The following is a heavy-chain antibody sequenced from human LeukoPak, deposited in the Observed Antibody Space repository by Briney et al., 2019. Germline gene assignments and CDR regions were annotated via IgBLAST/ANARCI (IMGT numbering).Heavy chain of an antibody. CDR2: INPNSGGT. CDR3: ARDPGSGWYGGYWYFDL. CDR1: GYTFTGYY. J-gene: IGHJ2*01. D-gene: IGHD6-19*01. Sequence: GASVKVSCKASGYTFTGYYMHWVRQAPGQGLEWMGWINPNSGGTNYAQKLQGRVTMTTDTSTSTAYMELRSLRSDDTAVYYCARDPGSGWYGGYWYFDLWGRGTLVTVSS. V-gene: IGHV1-2*02.